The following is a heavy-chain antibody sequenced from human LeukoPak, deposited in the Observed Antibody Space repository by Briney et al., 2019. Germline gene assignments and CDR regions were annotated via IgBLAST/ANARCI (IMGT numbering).Heavy chain of an antibody. CDR2: IWYDGSNK. V-gene: IGHV3-33*01. Sequence: PGRSLRLSCAASGFTFSSYGMHWVRQAPGKGLEWVAVIWYDGSNKYHADSVKGRFTISRDNSKNKFYLQTNSLRAEDTAVYYCARAAYDSSGYLTLWGQGTLVTVSS. CDR3: ARAAYDSSGYLTL. J-gene: IGHJ4*02. D-gene: IGHD3-22*01. CDR1: GFTFSSYG.